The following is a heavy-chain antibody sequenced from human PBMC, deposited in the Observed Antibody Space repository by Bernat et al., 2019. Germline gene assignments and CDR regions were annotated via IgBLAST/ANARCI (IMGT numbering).Heavy chain of an antibody. Sequence: EVQLVEAGGGLVQPGGSLRVSCAASGFTFSKYWMSWVRQAPGKGLEWVANIKQEGSEKYYMDSVKGRFTISRDNAKNSLFLLMNSLRAEDTAVYYCAREGVGFRDLLGDYWGQGTLVTVSS. CDR1: GFTFSKYW. CDR2: IKQEGSEK. J-gene: IGHJ4*02. CDR3: AREGVGFRDLLGDY. D-gene: IGHD3-10*01. V-gene: IGHV3-7*03.